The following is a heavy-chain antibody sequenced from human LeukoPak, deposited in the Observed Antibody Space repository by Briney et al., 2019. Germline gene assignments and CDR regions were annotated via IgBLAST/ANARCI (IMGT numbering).Heavy chain of an antibody. V-gene: IGHV1-69*06. CDR3: ARAGDYGDGWFDP. CDR1: GGTFSSYA. Sequence: SVKVSCKASGGTFSSYAISWVRQAPGQGLEWMGGIIPIFGTANYAQKSQGRVTITADKSTSTAYMELSSLRSEDTAVYYCARAGDYGDGWFDPWGQGTLVTVSS. CDR2: IIPIFGTA. J-gene: IGHJ5*02. D-gene: IGHD4-17*01.